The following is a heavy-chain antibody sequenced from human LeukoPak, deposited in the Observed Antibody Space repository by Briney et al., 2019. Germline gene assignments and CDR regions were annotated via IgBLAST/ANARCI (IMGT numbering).Heavy chain of an antibody. CDR3: ARSQYSGSYLDY. V-gene: IGHV3-48*04. Sequence: GGSLRLSCAASGFTFSSYSMNWVRQAPGKGLEWVSYIRSSSSTIYYADSVKGRFTISRDNAKNSLYLQMNSLRAEDTAVYYCARSQYSGSYLDYWGQGTLVTVSS. D-gene: IGHD1-26*01. CDR1: GFTFSSYS. J-gene: IGHJ4*02. CDR2: IRSSSSTI.